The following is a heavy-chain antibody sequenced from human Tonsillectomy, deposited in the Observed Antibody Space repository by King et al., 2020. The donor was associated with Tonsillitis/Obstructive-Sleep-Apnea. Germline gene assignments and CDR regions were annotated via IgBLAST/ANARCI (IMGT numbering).Heavy chain of an antibody. Sequence: VQLVESGGGLVQPGGSLRLSCAGSGFNFRAYWMSVVRQTPGKGLEWVASIKQDGSERYYVDSVNGRFTISKDNGINSLYLQMNSLRSEDTALYYCARDVPWTDWGQGTLVTVSS. CDR1: GFNFRAYW. CDR2: IKQDGSER. V-gene: IGHV3-7*04. D-gene: IGHD3/OR15-3a*01. CDR3: ARDVPWTD. J-gene: IGHJ4*02.